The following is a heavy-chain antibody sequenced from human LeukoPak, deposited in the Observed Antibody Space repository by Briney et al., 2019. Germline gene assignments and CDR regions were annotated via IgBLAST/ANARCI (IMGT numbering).Heavy chain of an antibody. CDR1: GFTFTSSA. Sequence: GASVKVSCKASGFTFTSSAVQWVRQARGQRLEWIGWIVVGSGNTNYAQKFQERVTITRDMSTSTAYMELSSLRSEDTAVYYCAADVDTAMVPSYWGQGTLVTVS. D-gene: IGHD5-18*01. V-gene: IGHV1-58*01. CDR3: AADVDTAMVPSY. CDR2: IVVGSGNT. J-gene: IGHJ4*02.